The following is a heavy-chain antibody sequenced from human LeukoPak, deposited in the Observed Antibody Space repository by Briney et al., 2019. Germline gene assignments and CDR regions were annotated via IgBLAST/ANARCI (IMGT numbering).Heavy chain of an antibody. Sequence: GGSLRLSCAASGFTFSSYGMHWVRQAPGKGLEWVAVIWYDGSNKYYADSVKGRFTISRDNSKNTLYLQMNSLRAEDTAVYYCARDYGAEYYLDYWGQGTLVTVSS. V-gene: IGHV3-33*01. D-gene: IGHD4-17*01. CDR3: ARDYGAEYYLDY. J-gene: IGHJ4*02. CDR2: IWYDGSNK. CDR1: GFTFSSYG.